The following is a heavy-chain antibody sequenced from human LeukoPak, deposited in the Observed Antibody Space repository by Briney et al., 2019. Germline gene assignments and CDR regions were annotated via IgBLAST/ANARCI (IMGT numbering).Heavy chain of an antibody. CDR2: INTNTGNP. CDR3: ASSGWHPFYSYYGMDV. V-gene: IGHV7-4-1*02. Sequence: ASVKVSCKASGYTFTSYAMNWVRQAPGQGLEWMGWINTNTGNPTYAQGFTGRFVFSLDTSVSTAYLQISSLKAEDTAVYYCASSGWHPFYSYYGMDVWGQGTTVTVSS. D-gene: IGHD6-19*01. CDR1: GYTFTSYA. J-gene: IGHJ6*02.